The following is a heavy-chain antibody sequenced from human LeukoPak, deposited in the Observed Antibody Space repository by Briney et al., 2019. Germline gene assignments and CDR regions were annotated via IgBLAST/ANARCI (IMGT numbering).Heavy chain of an antibody. Sequence: GGSLRLSCAASGFTVSSNYMSWVRQAPGKGLEWVSVIYSGGSTYYADSVKGRFTISRDNSKNTLYLQMNSLRAEDTAVYYCARDGYYYGSGSFYYGMDVWGQGTTVTVSS. CDR2: IYSGGST. V-gene: IGHV3-53*01. CDR3: ARDGYYYGSGSFYYGMDV. D-gene: IGHD3-10*01. CDR1: GFTVSSNY. J-gene: IGHJ6*02.